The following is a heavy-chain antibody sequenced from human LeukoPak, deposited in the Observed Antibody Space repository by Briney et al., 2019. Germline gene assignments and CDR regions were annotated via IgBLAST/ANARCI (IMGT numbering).Heavy chain of an antibody. CDR2: IKQDGSDK. V-gene: IGHV3-7*01. CDR3: ARSSSTVTTWSYDY. Sequence: GGSLRLSRVSSGFTFNRYRMSWVRQAPGKGLEWVANIKQDGSDKYYADSVTGRFTISRDNARNSVYLQMNSLRVEDTAVYYCARSSSTVTTWSYDYWGQGALVTVSS. J-gene: IGHJ4*02. CDR1: GFTFNRYR. D-gene: IGHD4-17*01.